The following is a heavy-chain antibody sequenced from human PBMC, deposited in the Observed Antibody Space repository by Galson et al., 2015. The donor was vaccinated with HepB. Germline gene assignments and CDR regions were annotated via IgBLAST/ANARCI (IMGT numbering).Heavy chain of an antibody. V-gene: IGHV4-30-4*01. J-gene: IGHJ4*02. CDR3: VRGRDAYKTGY. D-gene: IGHD5-24*01. CDR1: GDSITTAGSH. CDR2: IYYRDNA. Sequence: TLSLTCDVSGDSITTAGSHWSWIRQPPGKGLEWIGCIYYRDNADYNPSLRGRTTVSLDTSKNLFSLILTSVTAADTAVYYCVRGRDAYKTGYWGQGTLVTVSS.